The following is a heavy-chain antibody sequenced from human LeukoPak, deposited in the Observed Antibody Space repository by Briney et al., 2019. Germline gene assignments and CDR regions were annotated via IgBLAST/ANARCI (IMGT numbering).Heavy chain of an antibody. CDR2: ITTDIAYM. V-gene: IGHV3-21*01. CDR3: ARDSSGWSRNY. CDR1: GFTLSSYS. Sequence: SGGSLRLSCAASGFTLSSYSMSWVRQAPGKGLEWVSTITTDIAYMYFADSVKGRFSMSRDNSKNSLYLQMDSLRAEDTAVYYCARDSSGWSRNYWGQGTLVTVSS. D-gene: IGHD6-19*01. J-gene: IGHJ4*02.